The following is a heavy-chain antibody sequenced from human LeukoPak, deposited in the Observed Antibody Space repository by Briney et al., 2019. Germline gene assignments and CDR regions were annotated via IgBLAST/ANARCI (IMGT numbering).Heavy chain of an antibody. CDR3: ARDRGTMVRGVIIRGPDFDY. V-gene: IGHV1-3*01. J-gene: IGHJ4*02. Sequence: ASVKVSCKASGYTFTSYAMHWVRQAPGQRLEWMGWINAGNGNTKYSQEFQGRVTMTRDTSISTAYMELSRLRSDDTAVYYCARDRGTMVRGVIIRGPDFDYWGQGTLVTVSS. D-gene: IGHD3-10*01. CDR2: INAGNGNT. CDR1: GYTFTSYA.